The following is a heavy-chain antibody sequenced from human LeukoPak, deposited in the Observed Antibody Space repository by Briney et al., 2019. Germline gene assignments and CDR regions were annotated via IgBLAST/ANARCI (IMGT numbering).Heavy chain of an antibody. D-gene: IGHD3-22*01. CDR2: INHSGRT. CDR3: AREYYYDSSGYTWYYYYYMDV. J-gene: IGHJ6*03. V-gene: IGHV4-34*01. CDR1: GGSLSGYS. Sequence: SETLSLTCAVYGGSLSGYSWSWIRQPPGKGLEWIGEINHSGRTNYNPSLKSRVTISEDTSKNQFSLKLSSVTAADTAVYYCAREYYYDSSGYTWYYYYYMDVWGKGTTVTVSS.